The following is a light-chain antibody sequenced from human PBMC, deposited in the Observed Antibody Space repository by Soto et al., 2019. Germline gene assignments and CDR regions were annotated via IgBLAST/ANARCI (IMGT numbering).Light chain of an antibody. J-gene: IGKJ1*01. Sequence: EIVMTQSPATLAVSPVKRATLSCMASQRVSSNLAWYQQKPGQAPRLLIYGASTRATGIPARFSGSGSGTEFTLTISSLQSEDFAVYDCQQYSNWPRTFGQGPKVDI. CDR1: QRVSSN. V-gene: IGKV3-15*01. CDR2: GAS. CDR3: QQYSNWPRT.